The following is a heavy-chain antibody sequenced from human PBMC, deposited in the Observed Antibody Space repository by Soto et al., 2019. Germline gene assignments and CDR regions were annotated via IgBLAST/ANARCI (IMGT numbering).Heavy chain of an antibody. CDR3: ARDRAVAGYVFYS. CDR2: ISSRSSTI. D-gene: IGHD6-19*01. J-gene: IGHJ4*02. CDR1: GFTFSDYS. Sequence: EVQLVEFGGGFVQPGGSLRLSCAASGFTFSDYSMNWVRQTPGKGLEWVSYISSRSSTIYYADSVKGRFTISRDNAKNSLFLQMNSLRDEDTAVYYCARDRAVAGYVFYSWGQGTLVTVSS. V-gene: IGHV3-48*02.